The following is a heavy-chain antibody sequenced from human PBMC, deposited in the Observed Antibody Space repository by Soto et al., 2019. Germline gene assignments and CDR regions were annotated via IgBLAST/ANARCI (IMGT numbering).Heavy chain of an antibody. J-gene: IGHJ3*02. Sequence: GDTLVNLTQPLTLTFALSGVSGISVLVCVGWIRRTTVKALEWLACIYWNDDKRYSASLKSRLTITKDTSKNQVVLTRTNMDPIDTASYYCALRPTNWGSFDIWGKGTMVTVSS. D-gene: IGHD3-16*01. V-gene: IGHV2-5*01. CDR1: GVSGISVLVC. CDR2: IYWNDDK. CDR3: ALRPTNWGSFDI.